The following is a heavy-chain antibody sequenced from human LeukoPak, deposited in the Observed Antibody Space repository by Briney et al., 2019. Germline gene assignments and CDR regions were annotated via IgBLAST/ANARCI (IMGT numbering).Heavy chain of an antibody. CDR2: VTYDGAIK. CDR3: AKSSSSGWYFDY. V-gene: IGHV3-30*02. D-gene: IGHD6-19*01. CDR1: GFTFSSFA. J-gene: IGHJ4*02. Sequence: PGGSLRLSCAASGFTFSSFALHWVRQAPGKGLEWVAFVTYDGAIKNYAESVKGRFSISRDSSKNTMFLQMNSLRTEDTALYYCAKSSSSGWYFDYWGQGTLVTVSS.